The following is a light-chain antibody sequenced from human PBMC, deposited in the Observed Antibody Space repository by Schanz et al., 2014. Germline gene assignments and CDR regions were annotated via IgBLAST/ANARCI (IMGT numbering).Light chain of an antibody. V-gene: IGKV1-33*01. CDR1: QDISNY. Sequence: DIQMTQSPSSLSASVGDRVTITCQASQDISNYLNWYQQKPGKAPKLLIYDASTLETGVPSRFSGSGSGTDFTFTISSLQPEDIATYYCQQLISYPRTFGQGTKVEIK. CDR3: QQLISYPRT. CDR2: DAS. J-gene: IGKJ1*01.